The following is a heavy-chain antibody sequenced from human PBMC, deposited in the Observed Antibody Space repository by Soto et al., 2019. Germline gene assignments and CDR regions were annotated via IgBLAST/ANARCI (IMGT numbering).Heavy chain of an antibody. J-gene: IGHJ4*02. CDR3: AHRPIVGAAI. D-gene: IGHD1-26*01. Sequence: QVQLQESGPGLVKPSGTLSLTSAVFGGSISNSNWWTWVRQPPGKGLDWIGETFHSGSTNYNSSLMGRVTISVDKANNQFSLKLSSVTAADTAVYYCAHRPIVGAAIWGQGTLVTVSS. CDR2: TFHSGST. V-gene: IGHV4-4*02. CDR1: GGSISNSNW.